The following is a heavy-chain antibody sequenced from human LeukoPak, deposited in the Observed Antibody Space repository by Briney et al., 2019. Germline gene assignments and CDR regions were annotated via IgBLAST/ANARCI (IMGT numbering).Heavy chain of an antibody. D-gene: IGHD3-10*01. CDR3: ARRAYGSGSFNRYYFDY. V-gene: IGHV4-59*08. CDR1: GGSISNYY. Sequence: SETLSLTCTVSGGSISNYYWSWIRQPPGKGLEWIGYIYYSGSTTYNPSLKSRVTISVDTSKNQFSLKLNSVTAADTAVYYCARRAYGSGSFNRYYFDYWGQGTLVAVSS. J-gene: IGHJ4*02. CDR2: IYYSGST.